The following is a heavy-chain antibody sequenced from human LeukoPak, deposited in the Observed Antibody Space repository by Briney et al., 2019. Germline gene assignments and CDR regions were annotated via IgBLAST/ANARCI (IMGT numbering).Heavy chain of an antibody. CDR3: ARGNMVRGVIDWFDP. D-gene: IGHD3-10*01. CDR2: IYYSGST. CDR1: GGSISSYY. Sequence: PSETLSLTCTVSGGSISSYYWSWIRQPPGKGLEWIGYIYYSGSTNYNPSLKSRVTISVDTSKNQFSLKLSSVTAADTAVYYCARGNMVRGVIDWFDPWGQGTLVTVSS. V-gene: IGHV4-59*01. J-gene: IGHJ5*02.